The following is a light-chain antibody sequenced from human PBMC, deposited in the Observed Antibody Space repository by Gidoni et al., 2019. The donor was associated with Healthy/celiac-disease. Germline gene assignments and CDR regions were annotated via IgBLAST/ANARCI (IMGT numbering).Light chain of an antibody. CDR2: QDS. J-gene: IGLJ2*01. V-gene: IGLV3-1*01. CDR3: QAWDSSTERV. CDR1: KLGDKY. Sequence: SYELTQPPSLSVSPGQTASITCSGDKLGDKYACWYQQKPGQSPVLVIYQDSKRHSGIHERFSGYNSGNTATLTISGNKDMDEADYYCQAWDSSTERVFGGGTKLTVL.